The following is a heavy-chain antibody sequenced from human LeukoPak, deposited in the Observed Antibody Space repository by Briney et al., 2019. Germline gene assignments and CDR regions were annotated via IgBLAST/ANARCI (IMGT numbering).Heavy chain of an antibody. CDR2: IYHSGTT. J-gene: IGHJ4*02. CDR3: AKAVHFVVSGWFGENYFDY. Sequence: SETLSLTCAVSGGSISSLNWYSWVRQPPGKGLEWIGEIYHSGTTNYSPSLKRRVTISVDRSKNQLSLKLSSVTAADTAVYYCAKAVHFVVSGWFGENYFDYWAREPWSPSPQ. D-gene: IGHD3-10*01. V-gene: IGHV4-4*02. CDR1: GGSISSLNW.